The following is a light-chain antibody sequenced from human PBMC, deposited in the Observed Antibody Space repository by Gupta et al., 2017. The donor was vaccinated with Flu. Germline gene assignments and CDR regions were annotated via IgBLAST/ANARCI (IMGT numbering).Light chain of an antibody. CDR1: QSVSSY. CDR3: QQLSNWPPRL. V-gene: IGKV3-11*01. Sequence: EIVLTQSPATLSLSPGERATLSCRASQSVSSYLAWYQQKPGEAPRLLIYDASNRATGIPARFSGSGSGTDFTLTISSLEPEDFAVYYCQQLSNWPPRLFGGGTKVEIK. CDR2: DAS. J-gene: IGKJ4*01.